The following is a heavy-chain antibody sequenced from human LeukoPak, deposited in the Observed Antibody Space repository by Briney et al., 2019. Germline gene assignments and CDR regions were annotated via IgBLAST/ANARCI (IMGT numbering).Heavy chain of an antibody. CDR2: IFYPGST. D-gene: IGHD1-1*01. CDR3: ARSPGIWNEYGRLEY. Sequence: PSETLSLTCTVSGDSISSGGHYWNWIRQRPGKGLEWIGYIFYPGSTYYNPSLKSRVAISVDTSRNQFSLKLSSVTAADTAVYYCARSPGIWNEYGRLEYWGQGALVTVSS. J-gene: IGHJ4*02. V-gene: IGHV4-31*03. CDR1: GDSISSGGHY.